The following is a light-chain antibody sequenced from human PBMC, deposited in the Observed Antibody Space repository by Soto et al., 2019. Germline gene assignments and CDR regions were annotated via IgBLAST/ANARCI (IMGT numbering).Light chain of an antibody. CDR2: GNS. CDR3: QSYDSSLSGSV. Sequence: QSVLTQPPSVSGAPGQMVTISCTGSSSNIGADYDVHWYQQVPGTAPKLLIYGNSNRPSGVPDRFSGSKSGTSASLAITGLQVEDEADYYCQSYDSSLSGSVFGGGTKVTVL. J-gene: IGLJ3*02. V-gene: IGLV1-40*01. CDR1: SSNIGADYD.